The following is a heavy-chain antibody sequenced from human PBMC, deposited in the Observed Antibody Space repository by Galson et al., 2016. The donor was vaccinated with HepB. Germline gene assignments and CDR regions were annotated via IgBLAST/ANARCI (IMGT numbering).Heavy chain of an antibody. CDR1: GATISTDYL. CDR3: ARGTVATTATMAVDY. J-gene: IGHJ4*02. CDR2: IYQTWTA. V-gene: IGHV4-4*02. Sequence: SETLSLTCDVSGATISTDYLWSWVRQSPEEGFEWLGAIYQTWTANSNPSLWRRATISVDTSKNEISLRRDSVAAADTAVYYCARGTVATTATMAVDYWGQGTPVSVSS. D-gene: IGHD4/OR15-4a*01.